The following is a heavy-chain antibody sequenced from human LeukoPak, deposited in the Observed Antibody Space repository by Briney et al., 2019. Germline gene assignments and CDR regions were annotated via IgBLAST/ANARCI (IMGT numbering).Heavy chain of an antibody. V-gene: IGHV3-7*01. CDR1: GFTFSSYW. J-gene: IGHJ5*02. D-gene: IGHD6-19*01. CDR2: IKQDGSEK. Sequence: GGSLRLSCAASGFTFSSYWMSWVRQAPGKWLEWVANIKQDGSEKYYVDSVKGRFTISRDNAKNSLYLQMNSLRAEDTAVYYCARLPYSSGWLLNWFDPWGQGTLVTVSS. CDR3: ARLPYSSGWLLNWFDP.